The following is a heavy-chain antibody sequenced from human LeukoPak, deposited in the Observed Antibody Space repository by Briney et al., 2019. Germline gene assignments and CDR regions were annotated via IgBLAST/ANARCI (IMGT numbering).Heavy chain of an antibody. J-gene: IGHJ3*02. CDR2: IYHSGST. D-gene: IGHD3-10*01. Sequence: SETQSLTCTVSGGSISGSCCYWGWIRQPPGKGLEWIGSIYHSGSTYYNPSLKSRVTISVDTSKNQFSLKLSSVTAADTAVYYCARHVRGSGSYLGAFDIWGQGTMVTVSS. V-gene: IGHV4-39*01. CDR3: ARHVRGSGSYLGAFDI. CDR1: GGSISGSCCY.